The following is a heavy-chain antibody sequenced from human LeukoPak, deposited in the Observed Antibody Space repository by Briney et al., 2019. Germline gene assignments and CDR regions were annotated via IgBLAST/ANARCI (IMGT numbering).Heavy chain of an antibody. CDR1: GYTLTELS. CDR2: FDPEDGET. CDR3: ATGGIAVAGPGTPFDY. J-gene: IGHJ4*02. Sequence: GASVEVSCKVSGYTLTELSMHWVRQAPGKGLEWMGGFDPEDGETIYAQKFQGRVTMTEDTSTDTAYMELSSLRSEDTAVYYCATGGIAVAGPGTPFDYWGQGTLVTVSS. V-gene: IGHV1-24*01. D-gene: IGHD6-19*01.